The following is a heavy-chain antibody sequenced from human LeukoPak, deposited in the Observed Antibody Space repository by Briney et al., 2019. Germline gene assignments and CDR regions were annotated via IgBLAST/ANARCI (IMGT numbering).Heavy chain of an antibody. CDR1: GYTFTSYG. V-gene: IGHV1-18*01. CDR3: ARYCSGSSCPLFYLDY. CDR2: ISTYNGNT. J-gene: IGHJ4*02. Sequence: ASVTVSCKATGYTFTSYGMTWVRQAPGQGLEWMGWISTYNGNTNYAQRVQGRVTMTTDTSTSTAYMELRSLRSDDTAVYYCARYCSGSSCPLFYLDYWGQGTLVTVSS. D-gene: IGHD2-15*01.